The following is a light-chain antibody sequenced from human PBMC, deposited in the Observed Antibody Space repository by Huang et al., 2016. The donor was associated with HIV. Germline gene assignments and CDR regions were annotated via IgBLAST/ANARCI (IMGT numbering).Light chain of an antibody. CDR2: AAS. V-gene: IGKV3-15*01. CDR1: QNVRKN. CDR3: QQFNNWPPA. Sequence: ETLMTQFPATLSVSQGERATLSCRASQNVRKNLAWYQQKPGQAPRLLFYAASSRPTGVPGRFSASGSGIAFTLTISSLQSEDFAVYYCQQFNNWPPAFGGGTTVEIK. J-gene: IGKJ4*01.